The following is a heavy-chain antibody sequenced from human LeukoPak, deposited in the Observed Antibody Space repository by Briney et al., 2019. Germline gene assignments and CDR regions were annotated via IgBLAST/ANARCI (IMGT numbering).Heavy chain of an antibody. Sequence: SETLSLTCAVSGYSISSGYYWGWIRQPPGKGLEWIGSIYHSGSTYYNPSLKSRVTISVDTSKNQFSLKLSSVTAADTAVYYCARDGTEPSEYGLDYWGQGTLFTVSS. CDR3: ARDGTEPSEYGLDY. CDR2: IYHSGST. J-gene: IGHJ4*02. V-gene: IGHV4-38-2*02. CDR1: GYSISSGYY. D-gene: IGHD2-2*01.